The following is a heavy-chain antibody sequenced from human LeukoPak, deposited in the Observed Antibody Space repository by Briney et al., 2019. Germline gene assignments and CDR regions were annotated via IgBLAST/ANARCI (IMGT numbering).Heavy chain of an antibody. CDR3: ARDGDFLFHYKSGLAL. CDR1: GDTFSNYA. V-gene: IGHV1-69*06. J-gene: IGHJ5*02. Sequence: ASVKVSCRSSGDTFSNYAINWVRQAPGQGLEWMGRIVPLFGTTNYAPAFQDRVTITADRSTNTAYMDLSSLKFGDTATYYCARDGDFLFHYKSGLALWGQGTLVTVSS. D-gene: IGHD3-3*01. CDR2: IVPLFGTT.